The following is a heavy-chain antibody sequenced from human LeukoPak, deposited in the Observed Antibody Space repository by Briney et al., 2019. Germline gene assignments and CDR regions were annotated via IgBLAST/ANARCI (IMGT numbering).Heavy chain of an antibody. CDR3: ARGLNNYYGSGLDY. CDR1: GFTFSSYA. D-gene: IGHD3-10*01. J-gene: IGHJ4*02. CDR2: ISYDGSNK. Sequence: GRSLRLSCAASGFTFSSYAMHWVRQAPGKGLEWVAVISYDGSNKYYADSVKGRFTISRDNSKNTLYLQMNSLRAEDTAVYYCARGLNNYYGSGLDYWGQGTLVTVSS. V-gene: IGHV3-30*04.